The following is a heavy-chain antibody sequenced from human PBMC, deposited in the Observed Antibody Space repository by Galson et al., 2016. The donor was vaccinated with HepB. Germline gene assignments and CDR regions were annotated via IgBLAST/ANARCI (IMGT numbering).Heavy chain of an antibody. CDR3: ARQSYPSIPIFGVIINGGYYFDY. Sequence: SETLSLTCTVSGGSINSNSYYWGWIRQSPGKGLEWVGSIFFSGSTYYSPPLKSRVTIFVDTSKNQFSLKLNSVTAADTAVYYCARQSYPSIPIFGVIINGGYYFDYWGQGTLVTVSS. CDR1: GGSINSNSYY. CDR2: IFFSGST. D-gene: IGHD3-3*01. V-gene: IGHV4-39*01. J-gene: IGHJ4*02.